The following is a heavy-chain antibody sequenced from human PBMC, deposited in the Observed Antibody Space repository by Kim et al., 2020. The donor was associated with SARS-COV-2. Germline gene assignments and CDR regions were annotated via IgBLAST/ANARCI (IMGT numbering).Heavy chain of an antibody. Sequence: GGSLRLSCAASGFTFSSYVMSWVRQAPGKGLEWVSAISGSGGSTYYADSVKGRFTISRDNSKNTLYLQMNSLRPEDTALYYCAKVRSESSYTLGITGAIDYWGQGTLVTVSS. CDR3: AKVRSESSYTLGITGAIDY. CDR1: GFTFSSYV. D-gene: IGHD3-16*01. V-gene: IGHV3-23*01. J-gene: IGHJ4*02. CDR2: ISGSGGST.